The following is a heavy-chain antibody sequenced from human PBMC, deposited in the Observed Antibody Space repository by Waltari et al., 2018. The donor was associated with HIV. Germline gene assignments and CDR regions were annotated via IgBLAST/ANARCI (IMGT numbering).Heavy chain of an antibody. CDR1: GFSFSSYG. Sequence: QVKLVESGGGVVQPGRSLRLSCAASGFSFSSYGMHWVRQAPGKGLGWVAVISYDGSKKYDADSVKGRFTIARDNSKNTLYLQMNSLRAEDTAVYYCAKDYFVVVTAAGPFDPWGQGTLVTVSS. J-gene: IGHJ5*02. V-gene: IGHV3-30*18. CDR3: AKDYFVVVTAAGPFDP. CDR2: ISYDGSKK. D-gene: IGHD2-21*02.